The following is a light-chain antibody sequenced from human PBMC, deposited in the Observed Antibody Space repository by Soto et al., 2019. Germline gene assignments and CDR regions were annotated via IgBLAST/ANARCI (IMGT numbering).Light chain of an antibody. Sequence: DIQMTQSPSTLSASLVYILTITCLASQSISIWLAWYQQKPGKAPKILIYKASSLESGVPSRFSGSGSGTEFTLTISSLQPDDFATYYCQQYSTYTPRTFGQGTKVDIK. CDR2: KAS. CDR1: QSISIW. CDR3: QQYSTYTPRT. J-gene: IGKJ1*01. V-gene: IGKV1-5*03.